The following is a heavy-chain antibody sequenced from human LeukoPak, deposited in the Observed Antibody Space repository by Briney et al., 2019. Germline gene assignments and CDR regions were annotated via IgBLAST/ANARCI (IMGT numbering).Heavy chain of an antibody. D-gene: IGHD3-22*01. CDR2: IYYSGST. Sequence: SETLSPTCTVSGGSISSYYWSWIRQPPGKGLEWIGYIYYSGSTNYNLSPKSRVTISVDTSKNQFSLKLSSVTAADTAVYYCARHEKTYYYDSSGCGHFDYWGQGTLVTVSS. CDR3: ARHEKTYYYDSSGCGHFDY. J-gene: IGHJ4*02. V-gene: IGHV4-59*08. CDR1: GGSISSYY.